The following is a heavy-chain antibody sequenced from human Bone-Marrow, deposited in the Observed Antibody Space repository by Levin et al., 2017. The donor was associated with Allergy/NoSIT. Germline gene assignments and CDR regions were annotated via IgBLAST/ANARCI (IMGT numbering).Heavy chain of an antibody. J-gene: IGHJ6*02. D-gene: IGHD3-9*01. CDR1: GYTFTGYY. CDR3: ATLSTISSHAYYYYYGMDV. V-gene: IGHV1-2*02. Sequence: ASVKVSCKASGYTFTGYYMHWVRQAPGQGLEWMGWINPNSGGTNYAQKFQGRVTMTRDTSISTAYMELSRLRSDDTAVYYCATLSTISSHAYYYYYGMDVWGQGTTVTVSS. CDR2: INPNSGGT.